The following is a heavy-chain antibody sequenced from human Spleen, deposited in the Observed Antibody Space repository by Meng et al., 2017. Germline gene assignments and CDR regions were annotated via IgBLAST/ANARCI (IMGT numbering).Heavy chain of an antibody. CDR3: ARETVMFSGSYYFDY. CDR2: INPSDRTT. CDR1: GYTFTTYY. J-gene: IGHJ4*02. Sequence: ASVKVSCKASGYTFTTYYIHWVRQAPGQGLEWMGIINPSDRTTSYAQNFQGRVTMTRDTSTSTVFMELSSLRSDDTAVYYCARETVMFSGSYYFDYWGQGTLVTVSS. V-gene: IGHV1-46*01. D-gene: IGHD1-26*01.